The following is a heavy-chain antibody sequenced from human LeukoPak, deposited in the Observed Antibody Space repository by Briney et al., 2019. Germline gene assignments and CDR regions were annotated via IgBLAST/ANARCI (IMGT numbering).Heavy chain of an antibody. CDR2: ISAYNGNT. CDR3: ARVMIVVVITGDAFDI. J-gene: IGHJ3*02. D-gene: IGHD3-22*01. Sequence: ASVTVSCTASGYTFTIYGISWVRLAPGQGLEWMGWISAYNGNTNYSQKLQGRVTMTTDTSTSTAYMELRSLRSDDTAVYYCARVMIVVVITGDAFDIWGQGTMVTVSS. CDR1: GYTFTIYG. V-gene: IGHV1-18*01.